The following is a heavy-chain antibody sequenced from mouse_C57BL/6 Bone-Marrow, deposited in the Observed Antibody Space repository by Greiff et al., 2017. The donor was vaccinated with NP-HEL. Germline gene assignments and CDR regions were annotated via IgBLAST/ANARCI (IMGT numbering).Heavy chain of an antibody. J-gene: IGHJ1*03. CDR3: VPKYYGSSDWYFDV. CDR1: GYTFTDYY. V-gene: IGHV1-26*01. CDR2: INPNNGGT. Sequence: VQLQQSGPELVKPGASVKISCKASGYTFTDYYMNWVKQSHGKSLEWIGDINPNNGGTSYNQKFKGKATLTVDKSSSTAYMELRRLTSEDSAVYYGVPKYYGSSDWYFDVWGTGTTVTVSS. D-gene: IGHD1-1*01.